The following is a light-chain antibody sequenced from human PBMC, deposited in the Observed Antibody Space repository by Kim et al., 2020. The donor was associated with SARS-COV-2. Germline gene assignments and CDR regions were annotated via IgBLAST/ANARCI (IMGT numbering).Light chain of an antibody. CDR1: SSNLGSNG. CDR3: ATWDDRLNGWV. CDR2: DNK. J-gene: IGLJ3*02. V-gene: IGLV1-44*01. Sequence: GQRIIISCSGSSSNLGSNGANWYQHLPGTASKLLIYDNKYRPSGVPDRFSGSKSGTSASLAISGLQSEDESHYYCATWDDRLNGWVFGGGTQLTVL.